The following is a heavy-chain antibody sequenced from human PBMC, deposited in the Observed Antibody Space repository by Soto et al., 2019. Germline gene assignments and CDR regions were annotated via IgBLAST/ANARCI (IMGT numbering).Heavy chain of an antibody. CDR3: AKDLWAAMATIQGY. V-gene: IGHV3-23*01. CDR2: ISGSGGST. J-gene: IGHJ4*02. Sequence: SWVRQAPGKGLEWVSAISGSGGSTYYADSVKGRFTISRDNSKNTLYLQMNSLRAEDTAVYYCAKDLWAAMATIQGYWGQGTLVTVSS. D-gene: IGHD5-12*01.